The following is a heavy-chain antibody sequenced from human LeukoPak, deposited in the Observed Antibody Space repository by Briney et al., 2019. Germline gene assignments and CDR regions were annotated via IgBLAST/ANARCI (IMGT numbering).Heavy chain of an antibody. CDR1: GFTFSSYG. V-gene: IGHV3-33*01. D-gene: IGHD3-10*01. CDR2: IWYDGSNK. Sequence: GGSLRLSCAASGFTFSSYGMHWVRQAPGKGLEWVVVIWYDGSNKYYADSVKGRFTISRDNSKNTLYLQVNSLRAEDTAVYYCARDRRVRYYFDYWGQGTLVTVSS. CDR3: ARDRRVRYYFDY. J-gene: IGHJ4*02.